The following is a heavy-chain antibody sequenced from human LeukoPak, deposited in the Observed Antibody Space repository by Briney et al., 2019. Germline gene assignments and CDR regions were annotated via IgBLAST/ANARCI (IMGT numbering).Heavy chain of an antibody. J-gene: IGHJ4*01. CDR1: GFTFSSYS. V-gene: IGHV3-21*01. CDR2: ISSGSNYI. Sequence: GGSERLSCAASGFTFSSYSMYWVRQAPGKGLEWVSFISSGSNYIYYIDSVKGRFTISRDNAKNSLYLQMNSLRVEDTAIYYCARVGCSGGTCYDYWGHGTLVTVSS. CDR3: ARVGCSGGTCYDY. D-gene: IGHD2-15*01.